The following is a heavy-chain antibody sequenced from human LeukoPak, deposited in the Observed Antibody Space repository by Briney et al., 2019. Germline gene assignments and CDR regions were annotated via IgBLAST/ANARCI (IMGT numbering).Heavy chain of an antibody. CDR2: ISSSSSYI. CDR3: ARGEYQLLFRISGYMDV. J-gene: IGHJ6*03. Sequence: SGTSLRLSCAASGFTFSSYGMHWVRQAPGKGLEWVSSISSSSSYIYYADSVKGRFTISRDNAKNSLYLQMNSLRAEDTAVYYCARGEYQLLFRISGYMDVWGKGTTVTVSS. D-gene: IGHD2-2*01. V-gene: IGHV3-21*01. CDR1: GFTFSSYG.